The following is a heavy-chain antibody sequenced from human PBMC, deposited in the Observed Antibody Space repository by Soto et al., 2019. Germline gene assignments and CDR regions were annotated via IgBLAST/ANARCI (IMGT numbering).Heavy chain of an antibody. CDR3: GGGAYFSDY. CDR1: GFSFSSYG. J-gene: IGHJ4*02. D-gene: IGHD3-16*01. Sequence: QVQLVESGGGVVQPGRSLRLSCAASGFSFSSYGMHWVRQAPGKGLAWVANIWYDGNTKYYADSVKGRFTISRDNSKDTLFLEMNSLRDEETAVYYCGGGAYFSDYWGQGTLVTVSS. CDR2: IWYDGNTK. V-gene: IGHV3-33*01.